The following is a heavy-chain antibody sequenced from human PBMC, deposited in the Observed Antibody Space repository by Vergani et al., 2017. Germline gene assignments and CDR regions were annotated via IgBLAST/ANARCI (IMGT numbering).Heavy chain of an antibody. CDR1: GYTFTSYG. Sequence: QVQLVQSGAEVKKPGASVKVSCKASGYTFTSYGISWVRQAPGQGLEWMGWISAYNGNTNYAQKLQGRVTMTTATSTSTAYMELRSLRSDDTAVYYCARATYDFWSGYPHHYYYFDYWGQGTLVTVSS. CDR3: ARATYDFWSGYPHHYYYFDY. D-gene: IGHD3-3*01. J-gene: IGHJ4*02. V-gene: IGHV1-18*01. CDR2: ISAYNGNT.